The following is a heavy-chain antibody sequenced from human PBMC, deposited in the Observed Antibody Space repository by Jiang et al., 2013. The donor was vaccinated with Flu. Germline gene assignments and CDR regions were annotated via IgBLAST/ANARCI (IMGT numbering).Heavy chain of an antibody. CDR3: ARMGGYYDILTGYVYYYYGMDV. CDR2: IYTSGST. V-gene: IGHV4-4*07. D-gene: IGHD3-9*01. J-gene: IGHJ6*02. CDR1: GGSISSYY. Sequence: PGLVKPSETLSLTCAVSGGSISSYYWSWIRQPAGKGLEWIGRIYTSGSTNYNPSLKSRVTMSVDTSKNQXSLKLSSVTAADTAVYYCARMGGYYDILTGYVYYYYGMDVWGQGTTVTVSS.